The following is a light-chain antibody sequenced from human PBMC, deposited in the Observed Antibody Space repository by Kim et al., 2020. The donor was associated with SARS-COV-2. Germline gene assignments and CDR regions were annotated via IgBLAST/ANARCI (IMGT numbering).Light chain of an antibody. J-gene: IGLJ2*01. CDR2: DNN. Sequence: GQKVTISCSGSSSNIGNNYVSSYQQLPGTAPKLLIYDNNKRPSGIPDRFSGSKSGTSATLGITGLQTGDEADYYCETWDSSLSAGEFGGGTQLTVL. CDR1: SSNIGNNY. V-gene: IGLV1-51*01. CDR3: ETWDSSLSAGE.